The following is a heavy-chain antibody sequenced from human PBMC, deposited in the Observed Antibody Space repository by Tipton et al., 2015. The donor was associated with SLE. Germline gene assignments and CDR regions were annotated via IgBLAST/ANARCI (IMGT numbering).Heavy chain of an antibody. D-gene: IGHD3-22*01. V-gene: IGHV3-74*01. J-gene: IGHJ4*02. Sequence: SLRLSCAASGFTFSSYWMHWVRQAPGKGLVWVSRINSDGSSTSYADSVKGRFTISRDNAKNTLYLQMNSLRAEDTAVYYCARGFREDETSDSSGSPFAFDYWGQGTLVTVSS. CDR2: INSDGSST. CDR3: ARGFREDETSDSSGSPFAFDY. CDR1: GFTFSSYW.